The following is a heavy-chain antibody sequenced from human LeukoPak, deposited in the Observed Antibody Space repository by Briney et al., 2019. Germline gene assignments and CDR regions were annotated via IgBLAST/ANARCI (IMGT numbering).Heavy chain of an antibody. J-gene: IGHJ1*01. V-gene: IGHV1-69*13. CDR3: ARDRAPYSSSWYLFQH. CDR1: GGTFSSYA. Sequence: SVKVSCKASGGTFSSYAISWVRQAPGQGLEWMGGIIPIFGTTNYAQKFQGRVTITADESTSTAYMELSSLRSEDTAVYYCARDRAPYSSSWYLFQHWGQGTLVTVSS. CDR2: IIPIFGTT. D-gene: IGHD6-13*01.